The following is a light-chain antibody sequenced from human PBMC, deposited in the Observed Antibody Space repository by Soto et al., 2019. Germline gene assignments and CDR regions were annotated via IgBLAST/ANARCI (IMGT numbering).Light chain of an antibody. CDR1: QSVTYAY. J-gene: IGKJ3*01. CDR3: QQYGTSPFT. Sequence: EIVLTQSPGTLSLSPGERATLSCRASQSVTYAYLAWYQQKPGQAPRLLIYGVLSRATGIPARCSGSGSGTDFTLTISRLETEDFAVYYWQQYGTSPFTFGTGTRVDIK. CDR2: GVL. V-gene: IGKV3-20*01.